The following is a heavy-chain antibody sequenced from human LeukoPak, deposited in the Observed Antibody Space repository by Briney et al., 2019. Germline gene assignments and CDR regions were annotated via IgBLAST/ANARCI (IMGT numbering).Heavy chain of an antibody. V-gene: IGHV4-61*02. J-gene: IGHJ6*02. Sequence: SETLSLTCTVSGGSINSGSYYWSWIRQPAGKGLEWIGRIYTSGSTNYNPSLESRVTISGDTSKNQFSLKLSSVTAADTAVYYCARDNRYDSGSYYSYYNMDVRGQGTTVTVSS. CDR1: GGSINSGSYY. CDR3: ARDNRYDSGSYYSYYNMDV. D-gene: IGHD3-10*01. CDR2: IYTSGST.